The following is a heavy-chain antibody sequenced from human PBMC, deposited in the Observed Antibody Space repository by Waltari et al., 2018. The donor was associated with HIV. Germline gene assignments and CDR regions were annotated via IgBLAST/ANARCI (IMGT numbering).Heavy chain of an antibody. Sequence: EVQLVESGGGLVKPGGSLSLSCAASGFTFSSYSMNWVRQAPGKGLEWVSSISSSSSYIYYADSVKGRFTISRDNAKNSLYLQMNSLRAEDTAVYYCATRQDSSARSVGWGQGTLVTVSS. V-gene: IGHV3-21*01. CDR3: ATRQDSSARSVG. CDR2: ISSSSSYI. D-gene: IGHD3-22*01. J-gene: IGHJ4*02. CDR1: GFTFSSYS.